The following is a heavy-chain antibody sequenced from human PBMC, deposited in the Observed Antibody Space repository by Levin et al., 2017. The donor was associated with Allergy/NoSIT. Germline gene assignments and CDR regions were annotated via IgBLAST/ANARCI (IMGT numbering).Heavy chain of an antibody. V-gene: IGHV3-30*04. CDR2: ISYDGSNK. J-gene: IGHJ6*02. CDR3: AKKEYSSSWYAGMDV. CDR1: GFTFSSYA. D-gene: IGHD6-13*01. Sequence: LSLTCAASGFTFSSYAMHWVRQAPGKGLEWVAVISYDGSNKYYADSVKGRFTISRDNSKNTLYLQMNSLRAEDTAVYYCAKKEYSSSWYAGMDVWGQGTTVTVSS.